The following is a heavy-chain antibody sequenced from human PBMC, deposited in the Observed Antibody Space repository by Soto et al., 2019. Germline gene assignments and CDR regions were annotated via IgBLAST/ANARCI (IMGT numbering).Heavy chain of an antibody. D-gene: IGHD5-12*01. Sequence: ASVKVSCKASGGSFSNFGISWVRQAPGQGLEWMGGIVPVFGRPNYAQRFRGRLTITADESTGTGYMELISLRSDDTAVYYCAREGSGYNFWGQGTQVTVSS. CDR2: IVPVFGRP. J-gene: IGHJ4*02. V-gene: IGHV1-69*13. CDR3: AREGSGYNF. CDR1: GGSFSNFG.